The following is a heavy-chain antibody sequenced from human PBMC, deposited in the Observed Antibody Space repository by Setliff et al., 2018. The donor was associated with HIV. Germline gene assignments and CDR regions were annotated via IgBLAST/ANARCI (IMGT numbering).Heavy chain of an antibody. CDR2: IYTSGST. CDR1: GGSFSGYY. D-gene: IGHD3-10*01. V-gene: IGHV4-59*10. CDR3: ARASYYGSGSYYRVEGGFDY. Sequence: KTSETLSLTCAVYGGSFSGYYWSWIRQPAGKGLEWIGRIYTSGSTNYNPSLKSRVTISVDTSKNQFSLKLSSVTAADTAVYYCARASYYGSGSYYRVEGGFDYWGQGTLVTVSS. J-gene: IGHJ4*02.